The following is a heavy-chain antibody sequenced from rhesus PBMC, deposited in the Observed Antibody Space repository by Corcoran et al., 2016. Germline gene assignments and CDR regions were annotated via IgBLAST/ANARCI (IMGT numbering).Heavy chain of an antibody. J-gene: IGHJ4*01. Sequence: QVQLQESGPGVVKPSETLSLTCAVSGGSISDSYRWSWIRQPPGKGLEWIGYIYGSSTSTNYNPSLKSRVTISKDTSKKHFYLKLSSVTAADTAVYYCARGVGAAAGIDYWGQGVLVTVSS. D-gene: IGHD6-25*01. V-gene: IGHV4S10*01. CDR3: ARGVGAAAGIDY. CDR2: IYGSSTST. CDR1: GGSISDSYR.